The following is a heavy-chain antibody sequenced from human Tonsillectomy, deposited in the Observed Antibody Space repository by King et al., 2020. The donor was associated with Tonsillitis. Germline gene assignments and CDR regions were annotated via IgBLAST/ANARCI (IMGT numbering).Heavy chain of an antibody. J-gene: IGHJ4*02. CDR1: GGSISSYH. Sequence: QPQESGPGLVKPSETLSLTCTVSGGSISSYHWGWIRQPPGKGLEWIGYISYSGSTTYNPSLKSRVTISVDTSTNQFSLMLTSVTAADTAVYYCARKGEVRGVIWDWGQGTLVTVSS. V-gene: IGHV4-59*08. CDR2: ISYSGST. CDR3: ARKGEVRGVIWD. D-gene: IGHD3-10*01.